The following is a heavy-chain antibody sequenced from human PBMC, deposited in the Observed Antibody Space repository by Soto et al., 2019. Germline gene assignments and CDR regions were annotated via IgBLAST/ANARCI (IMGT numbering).Heavy chain of an antibody. J-gene: IGHJ4*02. CDR2: ISGSGGRS. V-gene: IGHV3-23*01. CDR3: AKAYFVWSSEQPYYFDY. CDR1: GFTFSNYA. Sequence: EVQLLDSGGGLVQPGGSLRLSCAASGFTFSNYAMTWVRQGPGKGLEWVSGISGSGGRSYYADYVKGRFTISRDNSKSTLYLQMNSLRAEDPAVYYCAKAYFVWSSEQPYYFDYWGQGTLVTVSS. D-gene: IGHD3-16*01.